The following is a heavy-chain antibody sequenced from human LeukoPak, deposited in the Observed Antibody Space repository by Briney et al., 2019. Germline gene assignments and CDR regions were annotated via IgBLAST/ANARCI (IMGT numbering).Heavy chain of an antibody. D-gene: IGHD3-16*01. J-gene: IGHJ5*02. CDR1: GGSISRYY. Sequence: PSETLSLTCTVSGGSISRYYWSWIRQPPGKGLEWIGYIYYSGSTNYKPSLKSRVTISVDASKNQFSLKLISVTAADTAVYYCARHRPGERRFDPWGQGTLVTVSS. CDR3: ARHRPGERRFDP. CDR2: IYYSGST. V-gene: IGHV4-59*08.